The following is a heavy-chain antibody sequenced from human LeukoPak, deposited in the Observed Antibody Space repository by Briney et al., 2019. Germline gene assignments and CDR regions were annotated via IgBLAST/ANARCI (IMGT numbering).Heavy chain of an antibody. CDR2: IYSGGST. D-gene: IGHD4-11*01. CDR3: ARSRRTVSHFDY. J-gene: IGHJ4*02. Sequence: GGSLRLSCAASGFTVSSNSMSWVRQAPGKGLEWVSVIYSGGSTKYADSVKGRFTIFRDNSKNTLNLQMNSLRAEDTAVYYCARSRRTVSHFDYWGQGTLVTVSS. CDR1: GFTVSSNS. V-gene: IGHV3-66*01.